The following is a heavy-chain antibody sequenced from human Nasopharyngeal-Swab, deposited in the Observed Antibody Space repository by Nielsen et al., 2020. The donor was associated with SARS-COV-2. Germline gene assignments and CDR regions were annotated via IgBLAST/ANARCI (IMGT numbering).Heavy chain of an antibody. V-gene: IGHV3-11*06. D-gene: IGHD3-10*01. J-gene: IGHJ6*02. CDR1: GFTFSDYY. CDR2: ISSSSSYT. Sequence: SLKISCAASGFTFSDYYMSWIRQAPGKGLEWVSYISSSSSYTNYADPVKGRFTISRDNAKNSLYLQMNSLRAEDTAVYYCARDTAAVWFGDLYGMDVWGQGTTVTVSS. CDR3: ARDTAAVWFGDLYGMDV.